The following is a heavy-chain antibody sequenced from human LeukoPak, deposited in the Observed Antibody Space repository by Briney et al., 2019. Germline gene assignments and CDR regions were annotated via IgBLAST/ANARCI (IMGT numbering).Heavy chain of an antibody. Sequence: PSETLSLTCTVSGGSISSYYWSWIRQSQGKGLEWIGYIYYSGRTNYNPSLKSRVTISVDTSKNQFSLKLSSVTAADTAVYYCARHVEQWLTPFDYWGQGTLVTVSS. CDR2: IYYSGRT. D-gene: IGHD6-19*01. CDR3: ARHVEQWLTPFDY. CDR1: GGSISSYY. J-gene: IGHJ4*02. V-gene: IGHV4-59*08.